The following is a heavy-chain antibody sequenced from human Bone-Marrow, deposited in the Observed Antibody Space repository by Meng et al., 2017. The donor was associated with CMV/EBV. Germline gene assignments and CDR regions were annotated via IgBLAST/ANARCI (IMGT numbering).Heavy chain of an antibody. CDR1: GYTISSGYY. CDR2: IYHSGST. Sequence: GSLRLSCTVSGYTISSGYYWGWIRQPPGKGLEWIGSIYHSGSTYYTPSLKSRVTISVDTSKNQFSLKLSSVTAADTAVYYCARRTDGGNSRWGQGTLVTVSS. CDR3: ARRTDGGNSR. V-gene: IGHV4-38-2*02. D-gene: IGHD4-23*01. J-gene: IGHJ4*02.